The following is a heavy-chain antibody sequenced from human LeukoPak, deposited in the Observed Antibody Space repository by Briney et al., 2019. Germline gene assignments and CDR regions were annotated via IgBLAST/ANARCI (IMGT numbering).Heavy chain of an antibody. CDR2: VNSDGSST. D-gene: IGHD3-9*01. Sequence: GGSLRLSCAASGFTFSTYWMHWVRQAPGKGLVWVSRVNSDGSSTTHADSVKGRFTISRYNAKNTLYLQMNSLRAEDTAVYYCAREGVPDILTGYQPNYFDYWGRGTLVTVSS. J-gene: IGHJ4*02. CDR3: AREGVPDILTGYQPNYFDY. CDR1: GFTFSTYW. V-gene: IGHV3-74*01.